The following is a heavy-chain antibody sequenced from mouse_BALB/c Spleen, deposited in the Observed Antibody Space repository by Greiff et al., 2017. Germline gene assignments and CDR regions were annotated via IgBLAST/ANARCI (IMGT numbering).Heavy chain of an antibody. CDR3: ARAPYYYGYFDY. V-gene: IGHV5-6-3*01. CDR1: GFTFSSYG. J-gene: IGHJ2*01. CDR2: INSNGGST. Sequence: EVQGVESGGGLVQPGGSLKLSCAASGFTFSSYGMSWVRQTPDKRLELVATINSNGGSTYYPDSVKGRFTISRDNAKNTLYLQMSSLKSEDTAMYYCARAPYYYGYFDYWGQGTTLTVSS. D-gene: IGHD1-1*01.